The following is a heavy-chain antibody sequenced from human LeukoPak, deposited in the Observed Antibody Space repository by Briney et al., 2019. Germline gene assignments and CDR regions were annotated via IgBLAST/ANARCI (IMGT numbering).Heavy chain of an antibody. CDR1: RFTFSSYS. D-gene: IGHD3-16*01. CDR2: IRSKAYGGTT. J-gene: IGHJ4*02. Sequence: PGGSLRLSCAASRFTFSSYSMNWVRQAPGKGLEWVGFIRSKAYGGTTEYAASVKGRFIISRDDSKSIAYLQMNSLKTEDTAVYYCTRVVLSEWGSYYFDYWGQGTLVTVSS. V-gene: IGHV3-49*04. CDR3: TRVVLSEWGSYYFDY.